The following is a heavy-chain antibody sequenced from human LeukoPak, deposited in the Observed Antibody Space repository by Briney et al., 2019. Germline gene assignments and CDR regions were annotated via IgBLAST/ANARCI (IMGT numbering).Heavy chain of an antibody. V-gene: IGHV3-30-3*01. CDR1: GFTFSSYA. J-gene: IGHJ4*02. D-gene: IGHD4-11*01. CDR2: ISYDGSNK. Sequence: GGSLRLSCAASGFTFSSYAMHWVRQAPGKGLEWVAVISYDGSNKYYADSVKGRFTISRDNSKNTLYLQMNSLRAEDTAVYYCARRALPINRSNLGYDYWGQGTLVTVSS. CDR3: ARRALPINRSNLGYDY.